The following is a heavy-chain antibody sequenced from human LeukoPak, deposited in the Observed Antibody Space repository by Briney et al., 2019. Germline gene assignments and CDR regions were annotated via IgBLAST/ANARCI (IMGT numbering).Heavy chain of an antibody. J-gene: IGHJ4*02. CDR2: IYYSGST. Sequence: PSETLSLTCTVSGGSISSYYWSWIRQPPGKGLEWIGYIYYSGSTNYNPSLKSRVTISVDTSKNQFSLKLSSVTAADTAVYYCARARYGDSYWGQGTLVTVSS. CDR3: ARARYGDSY. D-gene: IGHD4-17*01. CDR1: GGSISSYY. V-gene: IGHV4-59*01.